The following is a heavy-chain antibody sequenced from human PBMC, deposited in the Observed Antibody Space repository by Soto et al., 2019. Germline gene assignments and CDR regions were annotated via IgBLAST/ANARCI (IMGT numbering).Heavy chain of an antibody. V-gene: IGHV4-31*03. CDR1: GGSISSGGYY. J-gene: IGHJ4*02. CDR2: IYYSGST. CDR3: ARVTAVTTMTVDY. Sequence: SETLSLTCTVSGGSISSGGYYWSWIRQHPGKGLEWIGYIYYSGSTYYNPSPKSRVTISVDTSKNQFSLKLSSVTAADTAVYYCARVTAVTTMTVDYWGQGTLVTVSS. D-gene: IGHD4-17*01.